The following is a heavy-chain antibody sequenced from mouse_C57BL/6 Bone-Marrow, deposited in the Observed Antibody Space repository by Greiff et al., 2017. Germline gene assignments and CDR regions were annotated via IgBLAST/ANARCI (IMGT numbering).Heavy chain of an antibody. CDR2: IDPSDSYT. V-gene: IGHV1-50*01. D-gene: IGHD1-1*01. CDR3: ARETTVVAIDY. Sequence: VQLQEPGAELVKPGASVKLSCKASGYTFTSYWMQWVKQRPGQGLEWIGEIDPSDSYTNYNQKFKGKATLTVDTSSSTAYMQLSSLTSEDSAVYYCARETTVVAIDYWGQGTTLTVSS. CDR1: GYTFTSYW. J-gene: IGHJ2*01.